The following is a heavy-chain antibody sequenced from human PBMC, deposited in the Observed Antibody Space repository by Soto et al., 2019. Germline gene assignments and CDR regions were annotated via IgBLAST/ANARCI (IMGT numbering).Heavy chain of an antibody. J-gene: IGHJ4*02. V-gene: IGHV3-11*06. CDR3: ARGRGTYFYFDY. CDR1: GFTLSDYY. CDR2: ISSGSSYT. D-gene: IGHD1-26*01. Sequence: QVQLVESGGGLVKPGGSLRLSCAASGFTLSDYYMSWIRQAPGKGLEWVSYISSGSSYTNYADSVQGRFTISRDNAKNSLYLQMNSLRAEDTAVYYCARGRGTYFYFDYWGQGSLVTVSS.